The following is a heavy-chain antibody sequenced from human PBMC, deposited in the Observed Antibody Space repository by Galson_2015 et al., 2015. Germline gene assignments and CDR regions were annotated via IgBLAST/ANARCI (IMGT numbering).Heavy chain of an antibody. CDR3: TTDQTGRSGYSSGWSVLRDDY. D-gene: IGHD6-19*01. Sequence: SLRLSCAASGFTFSNAWMSWVRQAPGKGLEWVGRIKSKTDGGTTDYAAPVKDRFTISRDDSKNTLYLQMNSLKTEDTAVYYCTTDQTGRSGYSSGWSVLRDDYWGQGTLVTVSS. V-gene: IGHV3-15*01. J-gene: IGHJ4*02. CDR2: IKSKTDGGTT. CDR1: GFTFSNAW.